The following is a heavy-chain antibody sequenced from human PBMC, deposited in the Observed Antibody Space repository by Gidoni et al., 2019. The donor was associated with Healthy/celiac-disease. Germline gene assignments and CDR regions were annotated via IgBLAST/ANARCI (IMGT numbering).Heavy chain of an antibody. Sequence: QVQLVQSGAEVKKPGSSVKVSCKASGGTFSSYAISWVRQAPGQGLEWMGGIIPIFGTANYAQKFQGRVTITADESTSTAYMELSSLRSEDTAVYYCARWGPGYCSGGSCYPKDDYWGQGTLVTVSS. CDR3: ARWGPGYCSGGSCYPKDDY. J-gene: IGHJ4*02. CDR2: IIPIFGTA. D-gene: IGHD2-15*01. CDR1: GGTFSSYA. V-gene: IGHV1-69*01.